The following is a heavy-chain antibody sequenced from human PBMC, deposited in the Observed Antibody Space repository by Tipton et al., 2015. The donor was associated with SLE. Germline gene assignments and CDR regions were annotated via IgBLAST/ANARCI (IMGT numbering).Heavy chain of an antibody. J-gene: IGHJ4*02. CDR1: GFTFDDYA. CDR2: ISWNSGSI. D-gene: IGHD1-7*01. V-gene: IGHV3-9*01. CDR3: AKDLPGTMDY. Sequence: SLRLSCAASGFTFDDYAMHWVRQAPGKGLEWVSGISWNSGSIDYADSVKGRFTISRDNSRNTLYLQMNSLRVEDTALYYCAKDLPGTMDYWGQGTLVTVSS.